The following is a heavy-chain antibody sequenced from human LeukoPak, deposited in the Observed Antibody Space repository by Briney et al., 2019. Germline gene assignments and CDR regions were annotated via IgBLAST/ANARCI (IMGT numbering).Heavy chain of an antibody. CDR2: ISYDGSNK. CDR1: GFTFSSYG. D-gene: IGHD3-9*01. CDR3: AKVGPHYDILPCMDV. J-gene: IGHJ6*02. Sequence: GGSLRLSCAASGFTFSSYGMHWVRQAPGKGLEWVAVISYDGSNKYYADSVKGRFTISRDNSKNTLYLQMNSLRAEDTAVYYCAKVGPHYDILPCMDVWGQGTTVTVSS. V-gene: IGHV3-30*18.